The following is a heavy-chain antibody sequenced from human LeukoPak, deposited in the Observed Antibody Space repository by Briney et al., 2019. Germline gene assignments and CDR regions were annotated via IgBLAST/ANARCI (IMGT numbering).Heavy chain of an antibody. D-gene: IGHD1-1*01. CDR3: ARDKNWTDY. CDR1: GGSISSYY. V-gene: IGHV4-59*01. CDR2: IYYSGST. Sequence: SETLSLTCAVSGGSISSYYWSWIRQPPGKGLEWIGYIYYSGSTNYNPSLKSRVTISVDTSKNQFSLKLSSVTAADTAVYYCARDKNWTDYWGQGTLVTVSS. J-gene: IGHJ4*02.